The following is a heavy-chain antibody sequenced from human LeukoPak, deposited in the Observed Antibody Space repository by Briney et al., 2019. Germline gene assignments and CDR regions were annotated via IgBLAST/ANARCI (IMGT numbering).Heavy chain of an antibody. D-gene: IGHD2-2*01. CDR1: GFTFDDYA. Sequence: GRSLRLSCAASGFTFDDYAMHWVRQAPGKGLEWVSGISWNSGSIGYADSVKGRFTISRDNAKNSLYLQMNSPRAEDTALYYCAKGRDKYQLLSKNWFDPWGQGTLVTVSS. V-gene: IGHV3-9*01. CDR3: AKGRDKYQLLSKNWFDP. J-gene: IGHJ5*02. CDR2: ISWNSGSI.